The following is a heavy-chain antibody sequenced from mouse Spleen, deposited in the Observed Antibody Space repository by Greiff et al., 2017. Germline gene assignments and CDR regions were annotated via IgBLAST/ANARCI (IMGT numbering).Heavy chain of an antibody. CDR1: GFTFSSYA. V-gene: IGHV5-4*01. CDR2: ISDGGCYT. J-gene: IGHJ3*01. CDR3: AREDDGAWFAY. Sequence: EVKLMESGGGLVKPGGSLKLSCAASGFTFSSYAMSWVRQTPEKRLERVATISDGGCYTYYPDNVNGRFTISRENAKNNLYLQMSQLKSEETAMYYCAREDDGAWFAYWGQGTLVTVSA. D-gene: IGHD2-12*01.